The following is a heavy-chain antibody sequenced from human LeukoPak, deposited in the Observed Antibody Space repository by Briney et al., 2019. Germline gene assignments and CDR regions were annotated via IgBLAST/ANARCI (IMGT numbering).Heavy chain of an antibody. V-gene: IGHV3-15*01. CDR2: IKRETDGGTI. Sequence: GGSLRLSCAASGFTLNNAWMSWVRQAPGKGLEWLGRIKRETDGGTIDYAAPVKGRFTISRDDSRNTLYLQMDSLKTEDTAVYYCTRYSSSDNWFDPWGQGTLVTVSS. CDR3: TRYSSSDNWFDP. J-gene: IGHJ5*02. CDR1: GFTLNNAW. D-gene: IGHD6-6*01.